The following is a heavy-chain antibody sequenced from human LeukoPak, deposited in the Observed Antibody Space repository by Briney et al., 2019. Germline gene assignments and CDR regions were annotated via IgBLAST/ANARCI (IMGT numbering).Heavy chain of an antibody. V-gene: IGHV4-30-2*01. CDR3: ARVKSGSSFDY. CDR1: GDSISSGGYS. J-gene: IGHJ4*02. CDR2: IYYSGST. Sequence: SQTLSLTCAVSGDSISSGGYSWSWIRQPPGKGLVWIGYIYYSGSTYYNPSLKSRVTISVDRSKNQFSLKLSSVTAADTAVYYCARVKSGSSFDYWGQGTLVTVSS. D-gene: IGHD3-10*01.